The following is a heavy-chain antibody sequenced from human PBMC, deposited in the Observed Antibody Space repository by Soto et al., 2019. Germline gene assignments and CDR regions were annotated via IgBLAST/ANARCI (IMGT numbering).Heavy chain of an antibody. D-gene: IGHD6-13*01. CDR2: IIPIFGTA. V-gene: IGHV1-69*13. CDR1: GGTFSSYA. J-gene: IGHJ6*02. Sequence: ASVKVPCKASGGTFSSYAISWVRQAPGQGLEWMGGIIPIFGTANYAQKFQGRVTITADESTSTAYMEPSRLRSEDTAVYYCATPPILKGYSRSRRDYYYYYGMDVWGQGTTVTVSS. CDR3: ATPPILKGYSRSRRDYYYYYGMDV.